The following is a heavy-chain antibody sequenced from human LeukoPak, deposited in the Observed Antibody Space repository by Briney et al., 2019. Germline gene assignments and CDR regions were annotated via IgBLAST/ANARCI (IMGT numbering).Heavy chain of an antibody. V-gene: IGHV3-23*01. D-gene: IGHD3-10*01. CDR3: AKDRRFGVFIPVDV. J-gene: IGHJ6*04. CDR2: ISGSGGST. CDR1: GFTFSSYA. Sequence: GGSLRLSCAAWGFTFSSYAMRWVRQAPGKGLEWVSAISGSGGSTYYGDSVKGRFTISRDNAKNTVYLQMNSLRAEDTAVYYCAKDRRFGVFIPVDVWGKGTTVPVSS.